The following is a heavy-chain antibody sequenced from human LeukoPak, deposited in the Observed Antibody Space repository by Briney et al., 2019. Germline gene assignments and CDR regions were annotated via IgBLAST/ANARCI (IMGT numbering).Heavy chain of an antibody. CDR3: ASVTPYCGGDCYLGAFDI. CDR2: IIPIFGTA. V-gene: IGHV1-69*13. D-gene: IGHD2-21*02. Sequence: SVKVSCKASGGTFSSYAISGVRQAPGQGLEWMGGIIPIFGTANYAQKFQGRVTITADESTSTAYMELSSLRSEDTAVYYCASVTPYCGGDCYLGAFDIWGQGTMVTVSS. CDR1: GGTFSSYA. J-gene: IGHJ3*02.